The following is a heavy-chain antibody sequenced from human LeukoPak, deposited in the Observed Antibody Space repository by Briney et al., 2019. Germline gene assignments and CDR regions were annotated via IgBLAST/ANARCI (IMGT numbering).Heavy chain of an antibody. CDR3: AKDGVQFNTILGDY. J-gene: IGHJ4*02. V-gene: IGHV3-30*18. CDR1: GFTFSSYG. CDR2: ISYDGSNK. D-gene: IGHD3-3*01. Sequence: GGSLRLSCAASGFTFSSYGMHWVRQAPGKGLEWVAVISYDGSNKYYADSVKGRFTISRDNSKNTLYLQMNSLRAEDTAVYYCAKDGVQFNTILGDYWGQGTLVTVSS.